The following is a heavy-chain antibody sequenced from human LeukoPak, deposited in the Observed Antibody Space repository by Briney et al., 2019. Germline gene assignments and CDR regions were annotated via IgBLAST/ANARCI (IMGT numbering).Heavy chain of an antibody. CDR3: ARHRDGDFNFDY. V-gene: IGHV4-39*01. CDR1: GGSISSSSYY. CDR2: IYYSGST. Sequence: SETPSLTCTVSGGSISSSSYYWGWIRQPPGKGLEWIGSIYYSGSTYYNPSLKSRVTISVDTSKNQFSLKLSSVTAADTAVYYWARHRDGDFNFDYWGQGTLVTVSS. J-gene: IGHJ4*02. D-gene: IGHD4-17*01.